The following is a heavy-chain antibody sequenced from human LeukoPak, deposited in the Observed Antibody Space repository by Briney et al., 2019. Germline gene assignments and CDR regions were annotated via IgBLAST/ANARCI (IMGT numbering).Heavy chain of an antibody. CDR1: GGSISSYY. J-gene: IGHJ4*02. V-gene: IGHV4-59*01. CDR3: ARDGGYCSSTNCYDY. D-gene: IGHD2-2*03. Sequence: PSETLSLTCTVSGGSISSYYWSWIRQPPGKGLEWIGYIYYSGSTNYNPSLKRRVTISVDTSKNQFSLKLRSVTAADTAVYYCARDGGYCSSTNCYDYWGQGTLVTVSS. CDR2: IYYSGST.